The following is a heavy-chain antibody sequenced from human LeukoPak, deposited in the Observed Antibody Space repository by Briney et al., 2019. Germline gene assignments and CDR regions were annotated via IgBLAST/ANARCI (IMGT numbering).Heavy chain of an antibody. D-gene: IGHD1-26*01. Sequence: SETLSLTCTVSGGSISSYYWSWIRQPPGKGLEWIGYIYYSGSTNYNPSLKSRVTISVDTSKNQFSLKLSSVTAADTAVYYCAREVGAVGATRFDYWGQGTLGTVSS. CDR3: AREVGAVGATRFDY. CDR1: GGSISSYY. J-gene: IGHJ4*02. CDR2: IYYSGST. V-gene: IGHV4-59*01.